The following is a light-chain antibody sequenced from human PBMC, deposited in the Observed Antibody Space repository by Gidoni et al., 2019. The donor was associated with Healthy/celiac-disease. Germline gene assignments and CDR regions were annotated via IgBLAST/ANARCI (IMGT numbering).Light chain of an antibody. V-gene: IGKV3-11*01. CDR2: DAS. CDR3: QQRSNWPYT. CDR1: QSVSSY. Sequence: ESVLTQSPATLSLSPGERATLSCRASQSVSSYLAWYQQKPGQAPRLLIYDASNRATGIPARFSGSGSGTDFTLTISSLEPEDFAVYYCQQRSNWPYTFXXXTKLEIK. J-gene: IGKJ2*01.